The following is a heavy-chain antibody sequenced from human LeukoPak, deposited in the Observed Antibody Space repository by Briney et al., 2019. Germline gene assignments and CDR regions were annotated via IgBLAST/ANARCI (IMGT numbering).Heavy chain of an antibody. CDR3: ARGLLLYDFWSGSPFDY. CDR1: GGSISSYY. Sequence: SETLSLTCTVSGGSISSYYWSWIRQPPGKGLEWIGEINHSGSTNYNPSPKSRVTISVDTSKNQFSLKLSSVTAADTAVYYCARGLLLYDFWSGSPFDYWGQGTLVTVSS. J-gene: IGHJ4*02. V-gene: IGHV4-34*01. CDR2: INHSGST. D-gene: IGHD3-3*01.